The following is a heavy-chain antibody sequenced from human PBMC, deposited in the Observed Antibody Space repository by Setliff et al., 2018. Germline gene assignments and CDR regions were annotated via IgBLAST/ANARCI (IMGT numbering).Heavy chain of an antibody. D-gene: IGHD3-22*01. V-gene: IGHV4-61*02. J-gene: IGHJ4*02. CDR3: ARDFDSSGNFDY. Sequence: SETLSLTCTVSGGSVSSGSYYWSWIRQPAGKGLEWIGRIYTSGSTNYNPSLKSRVTISIDTSKNQFSLKLSSVTAADTAVYYCARDFDSSGNFDYWGQGTLVTVSS. CDR1: GGSVSSGSYY. CDR2: IYTSGST.